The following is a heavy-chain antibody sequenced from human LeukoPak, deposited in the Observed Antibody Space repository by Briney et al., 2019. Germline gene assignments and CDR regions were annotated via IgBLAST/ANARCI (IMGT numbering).Heavy chain of an antibody. J-gene: IGHJ4*02. CDR2: ISYDESNK. Sequence: GGSLRLSCAASGFTFSNYPMNWVRQAPGKGLEWVAVISYDESNKWYADSVKGRFTTSRDNSQNTLSLQMNSLRVEDTGMYYCAKDRGDGYNWENYSGFDSWGQGTLVTVSS. CDR1: GFTFSNYP. V-gene: IGHV3-30*18. CDR3: AKDRGDGYNWENYSGFDS. D-gene: IGHD5-24*01.